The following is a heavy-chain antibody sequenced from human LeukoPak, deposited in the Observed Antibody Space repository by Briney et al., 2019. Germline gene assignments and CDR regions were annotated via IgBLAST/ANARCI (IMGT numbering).Heavy chain of an antibody. CDR1: GYTFTTYG. V-gene: IGHV1-18*01. J-gene: IGHJ6*03. D-gene: IGHD1-26*01. Sequence: ASVKVSCKASGYTFTTYGISWVRQAPGQGLEWMGWISAYSGNTNYAQNLQGRVTMTTDTSTSTAYMELRSLRSDDTGVYYCARDTVGATLGVGFDNYYYYYMDVWGKGTTVTVSS. CDR3: ARDTVGATLGVGFDNYYYYYMDV. CDR2: ISAYSGNT.